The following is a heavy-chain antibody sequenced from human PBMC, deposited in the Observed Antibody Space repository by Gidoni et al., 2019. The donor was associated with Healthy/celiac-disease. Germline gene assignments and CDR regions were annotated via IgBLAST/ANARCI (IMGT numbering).Heavy chain of an antibody. V-gene: IGHV3-30-3*01. J-gene: IGHJ4*02. Sequence: QVQLVESGGGVVQPGRSMRPSCSASGFTFSSYAMHWVRQAPGKGLEWVAVISYDGSNKYYADSVKGRFTISRDNSKNTLYLQMNSLRAEDTAVYYCARDGPPGDYFDYWGQGTLVTVSS. CDR2: ISYDGSNK. CDR1: GFTFSSYA. CDR3: ARDGPPGDYFDY.